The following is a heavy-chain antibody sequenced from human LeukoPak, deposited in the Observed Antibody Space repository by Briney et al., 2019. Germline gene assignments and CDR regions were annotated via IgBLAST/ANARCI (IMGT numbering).Heavy chain of an antibody. CDR2: VSSYNGDT. J-gene: IGHJ5*02. V-gene: IGHV1-18*01. D-gene: IGHD3-9*01. CDR3: WKDWHILAGRNCFDP. CDR1: GYTFNNYG. Sequence: ASVRVSCKASGYTFNNYGISWVRQAPGQGLEWMGWVSSYNGDTNYAQKFQGRVTISTDTSTTTSYMELRSLRFEDTPIYYCWKDWHILAGRNCFDPWGQGTLVTVSS.